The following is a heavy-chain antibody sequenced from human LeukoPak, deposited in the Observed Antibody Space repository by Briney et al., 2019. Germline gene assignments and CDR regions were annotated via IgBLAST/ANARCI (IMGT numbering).Heavy chain of an antibody. CDR1: GYTFTSYD. V-gene: IGHV1-8*03. D-gene: IGHD7-27*01. Sequence: ASVKVSCKASGYTFTSYDINWVRQATGQGLEWMGWMNPNSGNTGYAQKFQGRVTITRNTSISTAYMELSSLRSEDTAVYYCGRGRLGSPLRDYWGQGTLVTVSS. J-gene: IGHJ4*02. CDR3: GRGRLGSPLRDY. CDR2: MNPNSGNT.